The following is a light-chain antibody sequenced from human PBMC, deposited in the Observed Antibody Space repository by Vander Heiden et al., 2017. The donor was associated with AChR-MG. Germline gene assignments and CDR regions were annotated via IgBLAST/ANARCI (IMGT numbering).Light chain of an antibody. CDR1: QSVSSRH. J-gene: IGKJ1*01. CDR2: GTS. Sequence: EIVLTQSPGTLSLSPGERATLSCRASQSVSSRHLAWYQQRPGQAPRLLVYGTSSRATGIPDRVSGSGSGTDFTLTISGLKPKDFAMYYCQQYGRSPRTFGLGTKVESK. CDR3: QQYGRSPRT. V-gene: IGKV3-20*01.